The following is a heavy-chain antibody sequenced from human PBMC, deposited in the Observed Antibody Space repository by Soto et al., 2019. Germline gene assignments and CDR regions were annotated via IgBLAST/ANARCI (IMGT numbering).Heavy chain of an antibody. CDR1: GGSISSSSYY. V-gene: IGHV4-39*01. CDR3: AAEKWNNHYYHSNTYGMDV. J-gene: IGHJ6*02. Sequence: SDTLSLPCTVSGGSISSSSYYWGWIRQPPGKGLEWIGSIYYSGSTYYNPSLKSRVTISVDTSKNQFSLKLSSVTAADTAVYYCAAEKWNNHYYHSNTYGMDVWGQGTTVTVSS. CDR2: IYYSGST. D-gene: IGHD3-22*01.